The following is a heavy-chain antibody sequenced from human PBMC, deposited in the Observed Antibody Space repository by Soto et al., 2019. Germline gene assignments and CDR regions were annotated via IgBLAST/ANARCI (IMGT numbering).Heavy chain of an antibody. J-gene: IGHJ5*02. CDR1: GGTFSSYA. D-gene: IGHD6-6*01. Sequence: SVKVSCKASGGTFSSYAISWVRQAPGQGLEWMGGIIPIFGTANYAQKFQGRVTITADESTSTAYMELSSLRSEDTAVYYCAAIAARPGWFDPWGQGTLVTVSS. CDR3: AAIAARPGWFDP. V-gene: IGHV1-69*13. CDR2: IIPIFGTA.